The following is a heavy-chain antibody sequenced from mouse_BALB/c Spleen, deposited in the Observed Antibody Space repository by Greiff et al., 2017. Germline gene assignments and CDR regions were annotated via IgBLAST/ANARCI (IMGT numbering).Heavy chain of an antibody. V-gene: IGHV1S81*02. CDR3: TRSEGGWFAY. CDR1: GYTFTSYY. J-gene: IGHJ3*01. CDR2: INPSNGGT. Sequence: QVQLQQSGAELVKPGASVKLSCKASGYTFTSYYMYWVKQRPGQGLEWIGEINPSNGGTNFNEKFKSKATLTVDKSSSTAYMQLSSLTSEDSAVYYCTRSEGGWFAYWGQGTLVTVSA.